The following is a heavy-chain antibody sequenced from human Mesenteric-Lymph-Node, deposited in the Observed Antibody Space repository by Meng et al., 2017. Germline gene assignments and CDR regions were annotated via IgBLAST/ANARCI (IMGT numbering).Heavy chain of an antibody. Sequence: VQLVESGGGLVKPGASLRLSCAASGFTFDDYGMSWVRQAPGKGLEWVSDISWNGGSTGYADPVKGRFTISRDNAKNSLHLQMNSLRAEDTALYFCARGQLAALDYWGQGTLVTVSS. CDR1: GFTFDDYG. CDR3: ARGQLAALDY. CDR2: ISWNGGST. J-gene: IGHJ4*02. V-gene: IGHV3-20*04.